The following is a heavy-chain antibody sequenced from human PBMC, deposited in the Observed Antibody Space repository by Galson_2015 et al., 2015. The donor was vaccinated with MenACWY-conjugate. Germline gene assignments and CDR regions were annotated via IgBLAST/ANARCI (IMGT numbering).Heavy chain of an antibody. V-gene: IGHV3-23*01. CDR1: GFTFSTYA. Sequence: SLRLSCAASGFTFSTYAMSWVRQAPGKGLEWVSGVSGSGESTYYADSVKGRFTTSRDNSKNRLYLQMNSLRAEDTAVYYCAKDQVAAAMMGRYGYWGQGTLVTVSS. CDR2: VSGSGEST. CDR3: AKDQVAAAMMGRYGY. J-gene: IGHJ4*02. D-gene: IGHD2-21*02.